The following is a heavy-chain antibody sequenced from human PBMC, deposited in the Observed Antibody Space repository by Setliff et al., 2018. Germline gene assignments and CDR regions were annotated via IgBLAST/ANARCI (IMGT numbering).Heavy chain of an antibody. CDR1: DDSISSHY. CDR2: IYYSGST. CDR3: AKNGFGVVALGVNNWFDP. J-gene: IGHJ5*02. D-gene: IGHD3-10*01. Sequence: PSETLSLTCTVSDDSISSHYWSWIRQPPGKGLEWIGFIYYSGSTNYNPSLRSRATISVDMSKNQLSLKLSSLTAADTAVYYCAKNGFGVVALGVNNWFDPWGQGTLVTVSS. V-gene: IGHV4-59*11.